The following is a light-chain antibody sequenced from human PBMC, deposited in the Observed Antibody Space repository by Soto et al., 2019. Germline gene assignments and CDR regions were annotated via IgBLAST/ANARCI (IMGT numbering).Light chain of an antibody. V-gene: IGLV2-8*01. CDR1: SSDIGGYNY. J-gene: IGLJ1*01. CDR3: SSYAGSYTPYV. CDR2: EVS. Sequence: QSALTQPPSASGSPGQSVTISCTGTSSDIGGYNYVSWYQQHPGKAPKVMISEVSKRPSGVPDRFSGSRFGNAAFLTVSGLQAEDEADYYCSSYAGSYTPYVFGTGTNVTVL.